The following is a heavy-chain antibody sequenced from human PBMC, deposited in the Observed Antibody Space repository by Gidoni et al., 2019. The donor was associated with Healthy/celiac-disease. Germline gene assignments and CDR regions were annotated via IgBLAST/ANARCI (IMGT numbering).Heavy chain of an antibody. Sequence: QVQLVQSGAEVKKPGASVKVSCKASGYTFTRHYMHSVRQAPGPGLEWMGIINPSGGSTKYAQKFQGRVTMTRDTSTSTVYMELSSLRSEDTAVYYCARDLDYYGSGSYYTPHEVAPNNYYYYGIDVWGQGTTVTVSS. V-gene: IGHV1-46*03. CDR2: INPSGGST. CDR1: GYTFTRHY. D-gene: IGHD3-10*01. J-gene: IGHJ6*02. CDR3: ARDLDYYGSGSYYTPHEVAPNNYYYYGIDV.